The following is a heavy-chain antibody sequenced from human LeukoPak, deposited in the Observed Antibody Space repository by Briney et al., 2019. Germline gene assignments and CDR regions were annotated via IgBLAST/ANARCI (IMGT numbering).Heavy chain of an antibody. Sequence: SETLSLTCAVYGGSFSGYYWSWIRQPPGKGLEWIGEINHSGSNNYNPSLKNRGTISVDTSKNQFSLKLSSVTAADTAVYYCARALKATTIPLYYYYYGMDVWGQGTTVTVSS. D-gene: IGHD2-21*02. CDR3: ARALKATTIPLYYYYYGMDV. V-gene: IGHV4-34*01. CDR1: GGSFSGYY. CDR2: INHSGSN. J-gene: IGHJ6*02.